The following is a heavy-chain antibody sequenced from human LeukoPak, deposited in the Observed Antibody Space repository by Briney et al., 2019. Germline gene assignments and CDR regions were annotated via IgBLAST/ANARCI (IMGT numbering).Heavy chain of an antibody. CDR3: AKDMDDILTGYSLGRGFDY. V-gene: IGHV3-9*01. J-gene: IGHJ4*02. CDR1: GFTFDDCA. CDR2: ISWNSGSI. D-gene: IGHD3-9*01. Sequence: PGGSLRLSCAASGFTFDDCAMHWVRQAPGKGLEWVSGISWNSGSIGYADSVKGRFTISRDNAKNSLYLQMNSLRAEDTALYYCAKDMDDILTGYSLGRGFDYWGQGTLVTVSS.